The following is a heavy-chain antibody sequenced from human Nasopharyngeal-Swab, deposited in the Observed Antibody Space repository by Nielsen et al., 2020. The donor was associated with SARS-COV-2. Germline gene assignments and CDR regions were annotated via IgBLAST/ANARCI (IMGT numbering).Heavy chain of an antibody. J-gene: IGHJ6*02. CDR3: ARAGLRCPQYCYYGMDV. V-gene: IGHV3-21*01. CDR1: GFTFTTSS. D-gene: IGHD4-17*01. CDR2: ISTTSNYI. Sequence: GGSLRLSCEASGFTFTTSSMNWVRQAPGKGLEWVSSISTTSNYISYGDSVKGRFTISRDNAKNSLYLQMNSLRAEDTAVYYCARAGLRCPQYCYYGMDVWGQGTTVTVSS.